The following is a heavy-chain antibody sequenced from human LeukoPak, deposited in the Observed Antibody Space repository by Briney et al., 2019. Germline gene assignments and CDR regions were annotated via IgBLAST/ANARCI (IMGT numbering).Heavy chain of an antibody. CDR1: GGTFRSYA. D-gene: IGHD2-21*02. V-gene: IGHV1-69*04. Sequence: SVKVSCKASGGTFRSYAISWVRQAPGQGLEWMGRIIPILGIANYAQKFQGRVTITADKSTSTAYMELSSLRSEDTAVYYCARNIVVVTALGYWGQGTLVTVSS. J-gene: IGHJ4*02. CDR3: ARNIVVVTALGY. CDR2: IIPILGIA.